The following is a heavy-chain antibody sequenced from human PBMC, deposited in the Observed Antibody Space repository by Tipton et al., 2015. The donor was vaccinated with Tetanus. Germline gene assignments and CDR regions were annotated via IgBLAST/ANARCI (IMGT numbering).Heavy chain of an antibody. D-gene: IGHD3/OR15-3a*01. CDR2: VDDSGST. CDR1: GGSLSRYY. J-gene: IGHJ3*02. Sequence: TLSLTCAVYGGSLSRYYWTWIRQPPGKGLEWIGEVDDSGSTNYSPSLKSRVTISLDTSKNEFSLTLSSVTAADTAVYYCARDLVRRDLDGGVDGFDIWGQGTMVTVSS. V-gene: IGHV4-34*01. CDR3: ARDLVRRDLDGGVDGFDI.